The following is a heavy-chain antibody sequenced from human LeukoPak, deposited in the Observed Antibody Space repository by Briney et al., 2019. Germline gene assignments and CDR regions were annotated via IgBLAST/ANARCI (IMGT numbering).Heavy chain of an antibody. CDR3: ARSAVTILYYYYYMDV. Sequence: ASVTVSFKASGGTFSSYAISWVRQAPGQGLEWMGGIIPIFGTANYAQKFQGRVTITADESTSTAYMELSSLRSEDTAVYYCARSAVTILYYYYYMDVWGKGTTVTISS. CDR2: IIPIFGTA. D-gene: IGHD4-17*01. CDR1: GGTFSSYA. J-gene: IGHJ6*03. V-gene: IGHV1-69*13.